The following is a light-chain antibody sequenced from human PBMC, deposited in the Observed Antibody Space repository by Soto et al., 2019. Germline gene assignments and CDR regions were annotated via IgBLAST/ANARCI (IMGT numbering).Light chain of an antibody. V-gene: IGKV1-39*01. CDR3: QQYDNLPLT. Sequence: DIQVTQSPSSLSASVGDRVTITCRASQNINNYLNWYQQKPGKAPKLLIYAASSLQSGVPSRFSGSGSGTDFTLTISSLQPEDFATYYCQQYDNLPLTFGGGTKVDIK. CDR1: QNINNY. J-gene: IGKJ4*01. CDR2: AAS.